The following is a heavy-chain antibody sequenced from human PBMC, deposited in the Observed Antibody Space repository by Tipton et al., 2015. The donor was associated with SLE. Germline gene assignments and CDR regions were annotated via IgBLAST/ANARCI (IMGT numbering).Heavy chain of an antibody. CDR3: ARFLPTKSIAAAGSQTLGFDP. V-gene: IGHV6-1*01. Sequence: GLVKPSQTLSLTCAISGDSVSSNSAAWNWIRQSPSRGLEWLGRTYYRSKWYNDYAVSVKSRITINPDTSKNQFSLQLNSVTPEDTAVYYCARFLPTKSIAAAGSQTLGFDPWGQGTLVTVSS. D-gene: IGHD6-13*01. CDR1: GDSVSSNSAA. CDR2: TYYRSKWYN. J-gene: IGHJ5*02.